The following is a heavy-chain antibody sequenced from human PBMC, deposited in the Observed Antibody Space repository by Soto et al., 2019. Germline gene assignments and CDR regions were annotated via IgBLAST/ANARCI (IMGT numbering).Heavy chain of an antibody. CDR3: ARRWGRTFDY. V-gene: IGHV4-59*08. Sequence: QVQLQESGPGLVKPSETLSLTCTVSGGSISSYYWSWIRQPPGKGLEWIGYIYYSGSTNYNPSLKSRVTIAVDTPKNQVALKLSSVTAADTAVYYCARRWGRTFDYWGQGTLVTVSS. CDR1: GGSISSYY. CDR2: IYYSGST. J-gene: IGHJ4*02. D-gene: IGHD7-27*01.